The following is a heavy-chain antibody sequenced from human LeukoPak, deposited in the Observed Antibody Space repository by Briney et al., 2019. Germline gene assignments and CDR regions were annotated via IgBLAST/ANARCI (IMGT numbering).Heavy chain of an antibody. D-gene: IGHD6-19*01. CDR3: ARGDSSFYYFEY. Sequence: SETLSLTCIVSGSSIGNYYWSWIRQPPGEGLEWIGYIYYSGSTNYNPSLKNRVIISLDTSKNQFSLKLSSVTAADTAVYYCARGDSSFYYFEYWGQGILVTVSS. CDR2: IYYSGST. J-gene: IGHJ4*02. V-gene: IGHV4-59*01. CDR1: GSSIGNYY.